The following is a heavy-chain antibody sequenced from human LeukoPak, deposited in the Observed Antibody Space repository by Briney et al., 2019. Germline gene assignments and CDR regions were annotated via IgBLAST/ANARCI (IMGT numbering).Heavy chain of an antibody. Sequence: GGSLRLSCAASGFTFRDKLNCVRRAPGKGLEWVSYISSSGSIIYYSDSVKGRFTITRDNAKNSLYLQMNSLRAEDTAVYYCARYFGYFWGQGTLVTVSS. D-gene: IGHD3-10*01. CDR2: ISSSGSII. J-gene: IGHJ4*02. CDR1: GFTFRDK. V-gene: IGHV3-48*03. CDR3: ARYFGYF.